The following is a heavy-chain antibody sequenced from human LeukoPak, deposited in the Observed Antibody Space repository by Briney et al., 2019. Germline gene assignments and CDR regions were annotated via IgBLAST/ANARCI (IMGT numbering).Heavy chain of an antibody. CDR3: ANSPWYDSSGYPDY. V-gene: IGHV3-7*01. CDR2: IKQDGNEK. Sequence: QTGGSLRLSCAASGFTFSSYGMHWVRQAPGKGLEWVANIKQDGNEKYYADSVKGRFTISRDNGKNSLDLQMNSLRAEDTAVYYCANSPWYDSSGYPDYWGQGTLVTVSS. CDR1: GFTFSSYG. J-gene: IGHJ4*02. D-gene: IGHD3-22*01.